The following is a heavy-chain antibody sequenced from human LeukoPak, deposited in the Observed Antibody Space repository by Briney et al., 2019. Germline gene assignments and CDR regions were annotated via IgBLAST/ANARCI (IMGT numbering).Heavy chain of an antibody. CDR2: INDDGSEK. CDR3: AREWGIVGATSFDY. J-gene: IGHJ4*02. V-gene: IGHV3-7*03. CDR1: GFTFRKHW. Sequence: GSLRLSCAATGFTFRKHWMSWGRQPIGKGLECVAKINDDGSEKHYVDSVKGRFTISRDNARNSMYLEMNSLRAEDTALYYCAREWGIVGATSFDYWGQGTLVTVSS. D-gene: IGHD1-26*01.